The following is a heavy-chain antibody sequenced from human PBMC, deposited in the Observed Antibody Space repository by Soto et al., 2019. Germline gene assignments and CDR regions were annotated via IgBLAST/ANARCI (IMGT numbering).Heavy chain of an antibody. Sequence: GGSLRLSCAASGFTFSNAWMNWVRQAPGKGLEWVGRIKSKTDGGTTDYAAPVKGRFTISRDDSKNTLYLQMNSLKTEDTAVYYCTTVTYLNASITIFGVVDQVRFDPWGQGTLVTVSS. D-gene: IGHD3-3*01. CDR1: GFTFSNAW. J-gene: IGHJ5*02. CDR3: TTVTYLNASITIFGVVDQVRFDP. V-gene: IGHV3-15*07. CDR2: IKSKTDGGTT.